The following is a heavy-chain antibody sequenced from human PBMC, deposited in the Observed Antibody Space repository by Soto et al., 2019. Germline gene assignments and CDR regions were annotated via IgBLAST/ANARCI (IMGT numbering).Heavy chain of an antibody. CDR2: ISAHNGNK. Sequence: QVQLVQSGAEVKKPGASVKVSCKASGYTFTSYGISWVRQAPGQGLEWMGWISAHNGNKKYAQKVQGRVTMTTDTSTSTAYMELKSLRSDDTAVYYCARDLAAGMIDYWGQGTLVTVSS. V-gene: IGHV1-18*01. CDR1: GYTFTSYG. D-gene: IGHD6-13*01. CDR3: ARDLAAGMIDY. J-gene: IGHJ4*02.